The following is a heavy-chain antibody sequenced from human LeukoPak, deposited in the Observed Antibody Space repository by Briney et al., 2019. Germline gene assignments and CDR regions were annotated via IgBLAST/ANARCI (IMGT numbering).Heavy chain of an antibody. J-gene: IGHJ4*02. D-gene: IGHD6-13*01. CDR3: ARYSSSWDY. V-gene: IGHV5-51*01. Sequence: GASLKISCKGSGSRFTSYWIGWVRQMSGKGLEWMGIIYPGDSDTRYSPSFQGQVTISADKSISTAYLQWSSLKASDTAMYYCARYSSSWDYWGQGTLVTVSS. CDR1: GSRFTSYW. CDR2: IYPGDSDT.